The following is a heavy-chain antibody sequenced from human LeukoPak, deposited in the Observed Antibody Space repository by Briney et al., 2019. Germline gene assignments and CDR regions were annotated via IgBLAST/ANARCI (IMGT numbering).Heavy chain of an antibody. J-gene: IGHJ4*02. V-gene: IGHV4-59*12. CDR3: ARVSTTYYYGSGSYSHFDY. D-gene: IGHD3-10*01. CDR2: IYYSGST. Sequence: SETLSLTCTVSGGSISSYYWSWIRQSPGKGLEWIGYIYYSGSTIYNPSLKSRVTISVDTSKNQFSLKLSSVTAADTAVYYCARVSTTYYYGSGSYSHFDYWGQGTLVTVSS. CDR1: GGSISSYY.